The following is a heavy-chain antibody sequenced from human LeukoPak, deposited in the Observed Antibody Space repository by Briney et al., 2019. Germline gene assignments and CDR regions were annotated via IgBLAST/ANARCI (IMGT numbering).Heavy chain of an antibody. CDR2: IYYSGST. J-gene: IGHJ6*03. Sequence: SETLSLTCTVSGGSISSSSYYWGWIRQPPGKGLEWIGRIYYSGSTYYNPSLKSRVTISVDTSKNQFSLKLSPVTAADTAVYYCARHYYDTKMIYYYYYMDVWGKGTTVTISS. CDR3: ARHYYDTKMIYYYYYMDV. D-gene: IGHD3-22*01. V-gene: IGHV4-39*01. CDR1: GGSISSSSYY.